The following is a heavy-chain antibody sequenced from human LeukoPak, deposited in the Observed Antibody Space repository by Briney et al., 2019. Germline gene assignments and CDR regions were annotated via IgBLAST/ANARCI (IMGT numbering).Heavy chain of an antibody. CDR1: GGSISSYY. CDR3: ARESDDFWSGFHFDI. J-gene: IGHJ3*02. D-gene: IGHD3-3*01. Sequence: SETLPLTCTVSGGSISSYYWSWIRQPAGKGLEWIGRIYTSGSTNYNPSLKSRVTISVDKSKNQFSLKLSSVTAADTAVYYCARESDDFWSGFHFDIWGQGTMVTVSS. V-gene: IGHV4-4*07. CDR2: IYTSGST.